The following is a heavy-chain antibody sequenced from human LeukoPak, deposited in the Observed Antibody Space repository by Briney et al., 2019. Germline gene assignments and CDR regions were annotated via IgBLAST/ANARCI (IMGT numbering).Heavy chain of an antibody. CDR3: AKDRSSKHYYYYYYMDV. CDR1: GFTFSSYA. V-gene: IGHV3-23*01. D-gene: IGHD2-2*01. J-gene: IGHJ6*03. CDR2: ISGSGGST. Sequence: PGGSLRLSCAASGFTFSSYAMSWVRQAPGKGLEWVSAISGSGGSTYYADSVNGRFTISRDNSKNTLYLQMNSLRAEDTAVYYCAKDRSSKHYYYYYYMDVWGKGTTVTVSS.